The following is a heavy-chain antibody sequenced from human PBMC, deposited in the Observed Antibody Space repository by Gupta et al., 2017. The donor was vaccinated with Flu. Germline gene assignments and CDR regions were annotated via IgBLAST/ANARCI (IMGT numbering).Heavy chain of an antibody. CDR3: AKDRRTGLPRGEVV. CDR2: ISGSGGST. V-gene: IGHV3-23*01. Sequence: SYAMSWVRQAPGKGLEWVSAISGSGGSTYYADSVKGRFTISRDNSKNTLYLQMNSLRAEDTAVYYCAKDRRTGLPRGEVVWGQGTTVTVSS. J-gene: IGHJ6*02. D-gene: IGHD3-16*01. CDR1: SYA.